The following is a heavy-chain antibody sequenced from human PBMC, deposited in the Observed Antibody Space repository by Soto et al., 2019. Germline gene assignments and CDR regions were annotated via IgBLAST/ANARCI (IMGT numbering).Heavy chain of an antibody. V-gene: IGHV3-30*04. Sequence: GGSLRLSCAAAGFPFSNYAMHWVHQAPGKGRECVAVISYNGGNRFYRDYVKGRFTISRDNSKNTVHLQIDSLRYEDAAVYYCARGDREDTAVVIGVRPGEYGVDVWGQGTTVTVSS. CDR1: GFPFSNYA. D-gene: IGHD2-15*01. CDR3: ARGDREDTAVVIGVRPGEYGVDV. CDR2: ISYNGGNR. J-gene: IGHJ6*02.